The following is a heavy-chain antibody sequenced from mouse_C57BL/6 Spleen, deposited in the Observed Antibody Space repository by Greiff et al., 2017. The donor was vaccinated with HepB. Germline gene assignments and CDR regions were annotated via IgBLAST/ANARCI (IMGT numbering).Heavy chain of an antibody. J-gene: IGHJ4*01. CDR2: IFPGDGDT. D-gene: IGHD1-1*01. CDR1: GYAFSSSW. CDR3: ASLYYYGSSYDYAMDY. V-gene: IGHV1-82*01. Sequence: VQLQQSGPELVKPGASVKISCKASGYAFSSSWMNWVKQRTGKGLEWIGRIFPGDGDTNYNGKFKGKATLTADKSSSTAYMQLSSLTSEDSAVYFCASLYYYGSSYDYAMDYWGQGTSVTVSS.